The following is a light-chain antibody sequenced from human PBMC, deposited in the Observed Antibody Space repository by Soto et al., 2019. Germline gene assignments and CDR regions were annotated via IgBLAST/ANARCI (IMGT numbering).Light chain of an antibody. CDR1: SSDVGGYDY. V-gene: IGLV2-14*01. Sequence: QSALTQPASVSGSPGQSITISCTGTSSDVGGYDYVSWYQHHPGTAPKLIIYDVSDRPSGVSNRFSGSKSGNTASLTLSGLQAEDEADYYCSLYTSSSTLVFGGGTKLTVL. CDR3: SLYTSSSTLV. CDR2: DVS. J-gene: IGLJ2*01.